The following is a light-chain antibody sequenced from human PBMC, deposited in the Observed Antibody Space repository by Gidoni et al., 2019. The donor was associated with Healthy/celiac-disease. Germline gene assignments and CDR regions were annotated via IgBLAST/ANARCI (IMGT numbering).Light chain of an antibody. J-gene: IGKJ1*01. CDR2: WAS. V-gene: IGKV4-1*01. CDR3: QQYYSTPVT. Sequence: VMTQSPYSLAVSLGERATINCKSSQSVLYSSNNKNYLAWYQQKPGQPPKLLIYWASTRESGVPDRFSGSGSGTDFTLTISSLQAEDVAVYYCQQYYSTPVTFGQGTKVEIK. CDR1: QSVLYSSNNKNY.